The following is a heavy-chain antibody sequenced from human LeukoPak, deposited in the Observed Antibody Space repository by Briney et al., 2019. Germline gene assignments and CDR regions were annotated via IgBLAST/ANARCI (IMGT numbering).Heavy chain of an antibody. CDR1: GFTFSRFW. V-gene: IGHV3-7*04. CDR2: ITHDGSEK. CDR3: ARDGTYTGYNPDFDI. Sequence: GGSLRLSWAAAGFTFSRFWMSWVRQAPGKGLEWVANITHDGSEKYYVDSVKGRFTISRDNAKNSLYLQMNRLRAEDTAVFYCARDGTYTGYNPDFDIWGQGTLVTVSS. D-gene: IGHD5-24*01. J-gene: IGHJ4*02.